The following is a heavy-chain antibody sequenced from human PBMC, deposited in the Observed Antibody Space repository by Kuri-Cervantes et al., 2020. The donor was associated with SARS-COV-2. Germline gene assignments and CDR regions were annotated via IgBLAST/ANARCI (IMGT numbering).Heavy chain of an antibody. Sequence: GSLRLSCTVSGGSVSSGSYYWSWIRQPPGKGLEWIGYIYYSGSTNYNPSLKSRVTISVDTSKNQFSLKLSSVTAADTAVYYCARGRVLLWFGELYFDYWGQGTLVTVSS. CDR3: ARGRVLLWFGELYFDY. J-gene: IGHJ4*02. V-gene: IGHV4-61*01. D-gene: IGHD3-10*01. CDR1: GGSVSSGSYY. CDR2: IYYSGST.